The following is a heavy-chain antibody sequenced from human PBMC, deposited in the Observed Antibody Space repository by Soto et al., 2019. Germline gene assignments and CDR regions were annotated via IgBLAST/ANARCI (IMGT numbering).Heavy chain of an antibody. J-gene: IGHJ4*01. V-gene: IGHV4-39*01. CDR3: ARQGYDILTGSNDY. CDR1: GGSISSSSYY. CDR2: IYYSGST. Sequence: SETLSLTCTVSGGSISSSSYYWGWIRQPPGKGLEWIGSIYYSGSTYYNPSLKSRVTISVDTSKNQFSLKLSSVTAADTAVYYCARQGYDILTGSNDYWGQEPWSPSPQ. D-gene: IGHD3-9*01.